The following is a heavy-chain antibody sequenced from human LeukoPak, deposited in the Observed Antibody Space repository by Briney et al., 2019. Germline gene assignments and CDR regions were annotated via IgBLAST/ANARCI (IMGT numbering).Heavy chain of an antibody. D-gene: IGHD3-16*01. CDR3: ASHPRARTGGYFDL. Sequence: GGSLRLSCAASGFTFSSYWMHWVRQAPGKGLVWVSRINSDGSSTSYADSVKGRFTISRDNAKNTLYLQMNSLRAEDTAVYYCASHPRARTGGYFDLWGRGTLVTVSS. J-gene: IGHJ2*01. CDR2: INSDGSST. V-gene: IGHV3-74*01. CDR1: GFTFSSYW.